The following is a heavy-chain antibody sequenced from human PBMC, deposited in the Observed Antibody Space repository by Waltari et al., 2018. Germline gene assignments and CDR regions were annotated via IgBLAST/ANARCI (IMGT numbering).Heavy chain of an antibody. CDR1: GGSISSYY. Sequence: QVQLQESGPGLVKPSETLSLTCTVSGGSISSYYWSWIRQPAGKGLEWTGRIYTSGSTNYNPSLKSRVTMSVDAAKDPSSLKLSAVTAADTVVYYCARDLGKYCSSTSCYSSWFDTWGQGTLVTVSS. D-gene: IGHD2-2*02. J-gene: IGHJ5*02. CDR3: ARDLGKYCSSTSCYSSWFDT. CDR2: IYTSGST. V-gene: IGHV4-4*07.